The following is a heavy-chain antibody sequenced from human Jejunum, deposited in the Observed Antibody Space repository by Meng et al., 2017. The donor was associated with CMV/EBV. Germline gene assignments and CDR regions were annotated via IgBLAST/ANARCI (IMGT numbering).Heavy chain of an antibody. CDR1: GYTFMEHG. J-gene: IGHJ4*02. CDR3: ARDSSDDYFDY. D-gene: IGHD2-21*02. V-gene: IGHV1-18*01. CDR2: ISPYNGNT. Sequence: QVRRVQPWPEVQKPGASVKGSCKTSGYTFMEHGISWVRQAPGQGLEWVGWISPYNGNTDSAQKIQGRVTMTTDTSTSTVYLELKNLKSDDTAIYYCARDSSDDYFDYWGQGTLVTVS.